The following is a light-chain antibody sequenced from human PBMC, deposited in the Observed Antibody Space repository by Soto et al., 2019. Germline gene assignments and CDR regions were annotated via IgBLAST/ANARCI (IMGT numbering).Light chain of an antibody. CDR2: KAS. CDR3: QQYNSYSPGDT. V-gene: IGKV1-5*03. J-gene: IGKJ4*01. Sequence: DIQMTQSPSTLSGSVGDRVTITCQASQTISSWLAWYQQKPGKAPKLLIYKASTLKSGVPSRFSGSGSGTEFTLTISSLQPDDFATYYCQQYNSYSPGDTFGGGTKVDI. CDR1: QTISSW.